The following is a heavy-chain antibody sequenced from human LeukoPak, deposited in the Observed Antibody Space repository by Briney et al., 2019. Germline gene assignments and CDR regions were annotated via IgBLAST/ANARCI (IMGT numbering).Heavy chain of an antibody. CDR1: GFSFSSCW. J-gene: IGHJ4*02. CDR2: IYSGGST. CDR3: ARVKVQLWYYFDC. D-gene: IGHD5-18*01. Sequence: GGSLRLSCAASGFSFSSCWMHWVRQAPGKGLEWVSVIYSGGSTYYADSVKGRFTISRDNSKNTLYLQMNSLRAEDTAVYYCARVKVQLWYYFDCWGQGTLVTVSS. V-gene: IGHV3-66*01.